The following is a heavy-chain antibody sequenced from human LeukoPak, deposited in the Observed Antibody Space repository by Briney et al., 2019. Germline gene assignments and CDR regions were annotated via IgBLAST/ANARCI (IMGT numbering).Heavy chain of an antibody. CDR1: GFTFSSYA. CDR3: AKAMVRGVIIPYDY. V-gene: IGHV3-23*01. Sequence: GGSLRLSCAASGFTFSSYAMSWVRQAPGKGLEWVSAISGSGGSTYYADSVKGRFTISRDNSKNTLYLQMNSLRAEDTAVYYCAKAMVRGVIIPYDYWGQGTLVTVSS. J-gene: IGHJ4*02. CDR2: ISGSGGST. D-gene: IGHD3-10*01.